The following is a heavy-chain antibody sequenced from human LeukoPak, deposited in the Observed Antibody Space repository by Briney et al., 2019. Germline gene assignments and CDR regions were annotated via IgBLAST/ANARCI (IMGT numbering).Heavy chain of an antibody. J-gene: IGHJ4*02. V-gene: IGHV1-2*02. CDR2: INPNSGGT. CDR3: ARDASHRSSWHGYFDY. CDR1: GYTFTGYY. D-gene: IGHD6-13*01. Sequence: GASVKVSCKASGYTFTGYYMHWVRQAPGQGLEWMGWINPNSGGTNYAQKFQGRVTMTRDTSISTAYMELSRLRSDDTAVYYCARDASHRSSWHGYFDYWGQGTLVTVSS.